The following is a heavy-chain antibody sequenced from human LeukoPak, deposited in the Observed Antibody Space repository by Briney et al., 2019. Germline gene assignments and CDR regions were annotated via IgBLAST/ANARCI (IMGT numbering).Heavy chain of an antibody. V-gene: IGHV3-74*01. CDR3: AKKGYAGSGTYSYYFDY. D-gene: IGHD3-10*01. CDR1: GFTFSSHW. Sequence: GGSLRLSCAASGFTFSSHWMHWVRQAPGKGLVWVSRINTDGSSTSYADSVKGRFTISRDNAKNTLYLQMNSLRAEDTAVYYCAKKGYAGSGTYSYYFDYWGQGTLVTVSS. CDR2: INTDGSST. J-gene: IGHJ4*02.